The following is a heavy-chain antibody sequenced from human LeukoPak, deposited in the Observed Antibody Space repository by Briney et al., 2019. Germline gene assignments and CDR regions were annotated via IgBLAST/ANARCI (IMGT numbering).Heavy chain of an antibody. D-gene: IGHD2-15*01. CDR2: IKQDGGEK. CDR3: ARDRMGDCSGGSCYNGFDY. J-gene: IGHJ4*02. CDR1: GFTFSSYW. Sequence: PGGSLRLSCAASGFTFSSYWMTWVRQAPGKGLEWVANIKQDGGEKYYVDSVKGRFTISRDNAKNSLYLQMDNLGAEDTAVYYCARDRMGDCSGGSCYNGFDYWGQGTLVTVSS. V-gene: IGHV3-7*01.